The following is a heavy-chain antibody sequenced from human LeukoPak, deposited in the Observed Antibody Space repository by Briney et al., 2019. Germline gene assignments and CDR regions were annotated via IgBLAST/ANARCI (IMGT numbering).Heavy chain of an antibody. J-gene: IGHJ4*02. Sequence: SGGSLRLSCAASGFTLSRNGMHWVRQAPGKGLEWVSAISGSGGSTYYADSVKGRFTISRDNSKNTLYLQMNSLRAEDTAVYYCAKDGGHSGYSYEADYWGQGTLVTVSS. CDR2: ISGSGGST. CDR1: GFTLSRNG. CDR3: AKDGGHSGYSYEADY. D-gene: IGHD5-18*01. V-gene: IGHV3-23*01.